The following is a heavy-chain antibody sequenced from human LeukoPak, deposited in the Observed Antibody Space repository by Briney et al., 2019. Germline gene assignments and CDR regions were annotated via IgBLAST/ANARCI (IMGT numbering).Heavy chain of an antibody. CDR2: ISSSSSYI. D-gene: IGHD3-16*01. Sequence: GGSLRLSCAASGFTFSSYSMNWVRQAPGKGLEWVSSISSSSSYIYYADSVKGRFTISRDNAKNSLYLQMNSLRAEDTAVYYCARTVLRSLGEFSLRGWFDHWGQGTLVIVSS. CDR3: ARTVLRSLGEFSLRGWFDH. CDR1: GFTFSSYS. V-gene: IGHV3-21*01. J-gene: IGHJ5*02.